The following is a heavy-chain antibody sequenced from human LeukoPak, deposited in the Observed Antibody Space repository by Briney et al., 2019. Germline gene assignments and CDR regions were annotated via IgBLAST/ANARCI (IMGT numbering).Heavy chain of an antibody. D-gene: IGHD2-21*01. CDR2: INPGGSEK. CDR1: GFSFSTYW. Sequence: GALRLSCAASGFSFSTYWMAWLRQAPGKGLEWVANINPGGSEKYYVDSVKGRFTISRDDAKTSLYLQMDSLRAEDTAVYSCARWGSAYTIDQWGQGTLVTVSS. J-gene: IGHJ5*02. V-gene: IGHV3-7*01. CDR3: ARWGSAYTIDQ.